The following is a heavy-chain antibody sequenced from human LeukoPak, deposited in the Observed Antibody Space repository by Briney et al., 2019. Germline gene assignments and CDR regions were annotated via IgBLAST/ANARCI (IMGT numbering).Heavy chain of an antibody. J-gene: IGHJ5*02. CDR3: AGGYCSTTTCYVDNWFDP. CDR2: IYYSGRT. D-gene: IGHD2-2*01. CDR1: RGSISSSSYT. Sequence: PSETLSLTCTVSRGSISSSSYTWGWIRQPPGKGLEWIGSIYYSGRTYYNPSLKSRVTISVDTSKNQFSLKVNSVTAADTAVYYCAGGYCSTTTCYVDNWFDPWGQGALVTVSS. V-gene: IGHV4-39*01.